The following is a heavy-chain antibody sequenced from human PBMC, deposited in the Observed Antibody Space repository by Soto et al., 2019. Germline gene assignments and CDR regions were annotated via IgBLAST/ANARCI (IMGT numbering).Heavy chain of an antibody. J-gene: IGHJ5*02. CDR2: LFTDGTT. CDR1: GFTVSSNY. V-gene: IGHV3-53*01. D-gene: IGHD1-7*01. Sequence: EVQLVESGVGLIQPGGSLRLSCAASGFTVSSNYMSWVRQAPGKGLEWVSLLFTDGTTYYKNSVKGQYTISRDNSKNTLSLQMSSQRAENTAVYYCAAIRGNYILFHRWGQGTLVTVSS. CDR3: AAIRGNYILFHR.